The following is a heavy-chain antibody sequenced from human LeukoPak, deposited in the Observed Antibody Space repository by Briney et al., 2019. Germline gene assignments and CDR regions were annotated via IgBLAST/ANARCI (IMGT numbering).Heavy chain of an antibody. J-gene: IGHJ4*02. CDR1: GFTFTTYA. V-gene: IGHV3-23*01. D-gene: IGHD2-2*02. CDR3: AKEIAFCNSITCYKPNVY. Sequence: PGGSLRLSCAASGFTFTTYAMSWVRQAPGKGLEWVSTISGSGGSTDYADSVKGRFTISRDNSKNTLYLQMNSLRVEDTGVYYCAKEIAFCNSITCYKPNVYWGQGTLVTVSS. CDR2: ISGSGGST.